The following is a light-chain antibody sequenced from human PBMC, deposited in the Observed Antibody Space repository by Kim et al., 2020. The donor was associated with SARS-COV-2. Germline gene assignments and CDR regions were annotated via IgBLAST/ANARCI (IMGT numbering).Light chain of an antibody. V-gene: IGLV2-8*01. J-gene: IGLJ2*01. Sequence: QSALTQPPSASGSPGQSVTIPCTGSSSDIGSYDYVSWYQQYPGKAPKLIIYDVTKRHSGVPDRFPGSKSANTASLTVSSLQAEDEADYYCSSYAGSNDGVFGGATQLTVL. CDR3: SSYAGSNDGV. CDR1: SSDIGSYDY. CDR2: DVT.